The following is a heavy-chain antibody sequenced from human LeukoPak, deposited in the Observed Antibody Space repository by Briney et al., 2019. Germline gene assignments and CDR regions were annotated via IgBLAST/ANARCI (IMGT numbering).Heavy chain of an antibody. CDR3: ARHPTHPDAFDI. CDR1: GGSISSYY. CDR2: IYYSGST. V-gene: IGHV4-59*08. J-gene: IGHJ3*02. Sequence: SETLSLTCTVSGGSISSYYWSWIRQPPGKGLEWIGYIYYSGSTNYNPSLKSRVTISEDTSKNQFSLKLSSVTAADTAVYYCARHPTHPDAFDIWGQGTMVTVSS.